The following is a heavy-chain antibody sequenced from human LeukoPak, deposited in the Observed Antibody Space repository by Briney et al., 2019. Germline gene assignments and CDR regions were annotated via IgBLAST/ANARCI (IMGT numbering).Heavy chain of an antibody. J-gene: IGHJ4*02. V-gene: IGHV3-7*01. Sequence: HPGGSLRLSCAASGFTFSNYWMSWVRQAPGKGLECVANIKQEGSEKYYVDSVKGRFTISRDNDKNSLYLQMNSLRAEDAAVYYCASGRQLGYWGQGTLVTVS. CDR1: GFTFSNYW. CDR3: ASGRQLGY. CDR2: IKQEGSEK. D-gene: IGHD6-13*01.